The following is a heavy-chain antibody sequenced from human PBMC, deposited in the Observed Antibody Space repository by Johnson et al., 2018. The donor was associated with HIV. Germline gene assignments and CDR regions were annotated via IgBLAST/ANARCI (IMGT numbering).Heavy chain of an antibody. V-gene: IGHV3-30*02. CDR2: IRYDGSNK. CDR1: GFTFSSYG. D-gene: IGHD6-6*01. Sequence: QVQLVESGGGVVQPGGSMRLSCAASGFTFSSYGMHWVRQAPGKGLEWVAFIRYDGSNKYYADSVKGRFTISRDNSKNTLSLQMNSLRADDTAVYYCARDRAPVYSSSSSPFDAFDIWGQGTMVTVSS. J-gene: IGHJ3*02. CDR3: ARDRAPVYSSSSSPFDAFDI.